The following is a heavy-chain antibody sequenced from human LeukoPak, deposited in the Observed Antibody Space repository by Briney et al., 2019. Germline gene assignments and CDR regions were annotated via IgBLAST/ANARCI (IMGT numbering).Heavy chain of an antibody. CDR1: GFTVSGNY. J-gene: IGHJ4*02. D-gene: IGHD1-26*01. CDR3: ARGRWEPGGGVDY. V-gene: IGHV3-66*01. CDR2: LYSGGTT. Sequence: GGSLRLSCAISGFTVSGNYMNWVRQAPGKGLEWVSVLYSGGTTSYADSVKGRFTISRDNSKNTLYLQMNSLRAEDTAVYYCARGRWEPGGGVDYWGQGTLVTVSS.